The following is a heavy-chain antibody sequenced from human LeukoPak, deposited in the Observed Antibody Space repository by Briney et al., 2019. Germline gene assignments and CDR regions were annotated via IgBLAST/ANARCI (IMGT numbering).Heavy chain of an antibody. J-gene: IGHJ4*02. D-gene: IGHD6-19*01. Sequence: GGSLRLSCAASGFTFSSYWMHWVRQAPGRGLVWVSRINSDASSTSYADSVKGRFTISRDNAKNTLYLQMNSLRAEDTAVYYCARVAAVAGADFDYWGQGTLVTVSS. V-gene: IGHV3-74*01. CDR3: ARVAAVAGADFDY. CDR2: INSDASST. CDR1: GFTFSSYW.